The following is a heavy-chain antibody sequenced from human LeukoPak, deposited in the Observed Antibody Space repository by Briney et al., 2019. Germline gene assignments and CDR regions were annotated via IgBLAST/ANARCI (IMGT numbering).Heavy chain of an antibody. CDR1: GFTFSNYG. CDR3: ASRTVGARFDY. Sequence: PGGSLRLSCAASGFTFSNYGMNWVRQAPGKGLEWVSYISNSGSTIFYADSVKGRFTISRDNAKNSLYLQMNSLRAEDTAVYYCASRTVGARFDYWGRGTLVTVSS. D-gene: IGHD1-26*01. CDR2: ISNSGSTI. V-gene: IGHV3-48*04. J-gene: IGHJ4*02.